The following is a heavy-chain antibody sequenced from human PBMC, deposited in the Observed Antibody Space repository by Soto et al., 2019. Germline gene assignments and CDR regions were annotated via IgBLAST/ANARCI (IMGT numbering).Heavy chain of an antibody. CDR2: IIPIFGTA. V-gene: IGHV1-69*13. D-gene: IGHD2-2*01. CDR3: ARDLPIVVVPAAAIVRALDI. J-gene: IGHJ3*02. CDR1: GGTFSSYA. Sequence: ASVKVSCTASGGTFSSYAINWVRQATGQGLEWMGGIIPIFGTANYAQRFQGRVTITADESTSTAYMELSSLRSEDTAVYYCARDLPIVVVPAAAIVRALDIWGQGTMVTVSS.